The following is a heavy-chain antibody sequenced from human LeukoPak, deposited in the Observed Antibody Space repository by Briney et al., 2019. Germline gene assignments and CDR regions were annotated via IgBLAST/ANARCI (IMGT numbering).Heavy chain of an antibody. CDR2: INPSGGST. V-gene: IGHV1-46*01. D-gene: IGHD1-26*01. Sequence: ASVKVSCKASGYTFTSYYMHWVRQAPGQGLEWMGIINPSGGSTSYAQKFQGRVTMTRDTSTSTVYMELSRLRSDDTAVYYCARELVGATRYYYGMDVWGQGTTVTVSS. J-gene: IGHJ6*02. CDR3: ARELVGATRYYYGMDV. CDR1: GYTFTSYY.